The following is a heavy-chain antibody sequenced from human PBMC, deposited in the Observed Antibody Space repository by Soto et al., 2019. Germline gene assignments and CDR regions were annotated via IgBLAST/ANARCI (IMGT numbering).Heavy chain of an antibody. D-gene: IGHD6-19*01. CDR3: ARGLFSSGWYSYFDP. CDR1: CGSLRGHY. CDR2: ISQSGLT. J-gene: IGHJ5*02. V-gene: IGHV4-34*01. Sequence: SETLSLPCAVPCGSLRGHYCSWISQSTGKGLEWIGEISQSGLTNYNPSLESRVNMSVDTSKSQFSLHLTSLTAADTAVYYCARGLFSSGWYSYFDPWGQGTPVTVSS.